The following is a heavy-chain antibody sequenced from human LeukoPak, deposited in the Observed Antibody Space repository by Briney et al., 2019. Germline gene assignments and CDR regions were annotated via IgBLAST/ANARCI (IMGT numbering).Heavy chain of an antibody. CDR1: GGTFSSYA. CDR3: ARAGVGATAEDYYFDY. J-gene: IGHJ4*02. D-gene: IGHD1-26*01. CDR2: IIPTFGTA. Sequence: SVKVSCKASGGTFSSYAISWVRQAPGQGLEWMGGIIPTFGTANYAQKFQGRVTITADESTSTAYMELSSLRSEDTAVYYCARAGVGATAEDYYFDYWGQGTLVTVSS. V-gene: IGHV1-69*13.